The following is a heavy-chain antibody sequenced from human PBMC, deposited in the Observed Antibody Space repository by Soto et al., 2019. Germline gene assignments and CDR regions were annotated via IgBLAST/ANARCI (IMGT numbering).Heavy chain of an antibody. V-gene: IGHV1-69*01. Sequence: QVQLVQSGAEVKKPGSSVKVSCKASGGTFSSYSISWVRQAPGQGLECMGGCIPIFGTANYAQKFQGRVTITADESTSTAYMELSSLSSEDTAVYYCARDRVPYYYDSSGRGAFDIWGQGTMVTVSS. J-gene: IGHJ3*02. CDR2: CIPIFGTA. CDR1: GGTFSSYS. D-gene: IGHD3-22*01. CDR3: ARDRVPYYYDSSGRGAFDI.